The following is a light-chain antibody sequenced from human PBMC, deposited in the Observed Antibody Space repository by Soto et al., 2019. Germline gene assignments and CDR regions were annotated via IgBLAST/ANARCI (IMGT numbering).Light chain of an antibody. Sequence: QSALTQPPSASGSPGQSVTISCTGTSSDVGGYNYVSWYQQHPGQAPKLMIYEVYQRPSGVPDRFSGSKSGNTASLTVSGLQAEDEADYYCNSYAGSNIVFGTGTKVTVL. J-gene: IGLJ1*01. V-gene: IGLV2-8*01. CDR3: NSYAGSNIV. CDR2: EVY. CDR1: SSDVGGYNY.